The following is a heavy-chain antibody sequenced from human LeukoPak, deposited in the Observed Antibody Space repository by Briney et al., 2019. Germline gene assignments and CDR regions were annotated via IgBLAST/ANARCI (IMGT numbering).Heavy chain of an antibody. CDR2: IPYDGSNK. CDR3: AELGITMIGGV. V-gene: IGHV3-30*04. Sequence: GGSLRLSCAASGFTFSTYAMHWVRQAPGKGLEWVAIIPYDGSNKYYADSVKGRFTISRDNSKNTLYLQMNSLRAEDTAVYYCAELGITMIGGVWGKGTTVTISS. CDR1: GFTFSTYA. J-gene: IGHJ6*04. D-gene: IGHD3-10*02.